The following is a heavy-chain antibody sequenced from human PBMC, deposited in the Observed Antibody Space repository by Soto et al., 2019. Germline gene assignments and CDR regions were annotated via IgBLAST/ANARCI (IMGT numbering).Heavy chain of an antibody. D-gene: IGHD6-13*01. CDR1: GGSFSGYY. J-gene: IGHJ4*02. Sequence: SETLSLTCAVYGGSFSGYYWSWIRQPPGKGLEWIGEINHSGSTNYNPSLKSRVTISVDTSKNQFSLKLSSVTAAGTAVYYCARGGSISSSWDGDFDYWGQGTLVTV. V-gene: IGHV4-34*01. CDR2: INHSGST. CDR3: ARGGSISSSWDGDFDY.